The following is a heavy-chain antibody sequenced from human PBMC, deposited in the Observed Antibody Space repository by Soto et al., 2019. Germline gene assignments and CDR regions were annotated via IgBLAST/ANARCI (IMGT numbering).Heavy chain of an antibody. D-gene: IGHD3-16*01. CDR2: INSDGSNI. CDR3: ARDGGGLGY. Sequence: GGSLRLSCAASGFTFSNYRMHWVRQAPGKGRVWVSRINSDGSNIRYGDSVKGRFTISRDNDKNTLYLQMNSLRVEDTAVYYCARDGGGLGYWGQGTLVTVSS. J-gene: IGHJ4*02. V-gene: IGHV3-74*01. CDR1: GFTFSNYR.